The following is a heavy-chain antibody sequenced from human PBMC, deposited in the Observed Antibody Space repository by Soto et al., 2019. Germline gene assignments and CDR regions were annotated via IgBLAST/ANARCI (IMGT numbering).Heavy chain of an antibody. CDR2: LSGGGGST. Sequence: GGSLRLSCAASGFTFGAFAMAWVRQRPGNGLEWVSSLSGGGGSTYYNNSVRGRFTISRDNANSTLFLQMNNLRAEDTAVYFCAKTHRATTLVTRYWYFDLWGRGTPVPVSS. CDR3: AKTHRATTLVTRYWYFDL. CDR1: GFTFGAFA. V-gene: IGHV3-23*01. D-gene: IGHD3-9*01. J-gene: IGHJ2*01.